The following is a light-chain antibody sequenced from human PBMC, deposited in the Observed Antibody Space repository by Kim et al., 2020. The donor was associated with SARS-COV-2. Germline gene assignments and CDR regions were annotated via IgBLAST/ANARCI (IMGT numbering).Light chain of an antibody. CDR2: DNT. CDR1: INGRKG. CDR3: QVWDSGSDHVV. J-gene: IGLJ2*01. V-gene: IGLV3-21*02. Sequence: PADTAMISCGGNINGRKGVNWYRQKPGQAPLLVIYDNTDRPSVIPERCSGSNSGETATLTISRVEAGDEADYHCQVWDSGSDHVVFGGGTQLTVL.